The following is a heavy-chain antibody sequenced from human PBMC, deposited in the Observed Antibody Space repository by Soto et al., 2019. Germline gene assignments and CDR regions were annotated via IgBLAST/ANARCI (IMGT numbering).Heavy chain of an antibody. CDR2: INHSGST. D-gene: IGHD3-16*02. V-gene: IGHV4-34*01. J-gene: IGHJ5*02. Sequence: QVQLQQWGAGLLKPSETLSLTCAVYGGSFSGYYWSWIRQPPGKGLEWIGEINHSGSTNYNPSLKSRVTISVDTSKNQFSLKLSSVTAADTAVYYCAITQPPYDYVWGSYRYRMGWFDPWGQGTLVTVSS. CDR3: AITQPPYDYVWGSYRYRMGWFDP. CDR1: GGSFSGYY.